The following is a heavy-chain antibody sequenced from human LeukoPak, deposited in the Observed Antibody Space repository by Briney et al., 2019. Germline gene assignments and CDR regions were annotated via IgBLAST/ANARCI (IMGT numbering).Heavy chain of an antibody. D-gene: IGHD6-13*01. CDR3: ARGSIAAAGIDY. J-gene: IGHJ4*02. Sequence: SETLSLTCTVSGYSISSGYYWGWIRQPPGKGLEWFGSIYHSGSTYYTPSLKSRVTISVDTSKNQFSLKLSSVTAADTAVYYCARGSIAAAGIDYWGQGTLVSVCS. V-gene: IGHV4-38-2*02. CDR2: IYHSGST. CDR1: GYSISSGYY.